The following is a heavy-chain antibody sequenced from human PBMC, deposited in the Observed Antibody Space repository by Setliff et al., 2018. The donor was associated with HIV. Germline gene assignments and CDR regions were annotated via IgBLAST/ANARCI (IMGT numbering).Heavy chain of an antibody. Sequence: PGESLKISCKGSGYSFTNYWIAWVRQMPGRGLERMGIIYPGDSDTRYSPSFQGQVTISADKSISTAYLQWSSLKASDIAVYYCARQGDYHILTGYYSGPHDAFDIWGQGTMVTVSS. CDR3: ARQGDYHILTGYYSGPHDAFDI. V-gene: IGHV5-51*01. CDR2: IYPGDSDT. J-gene: IGHJ3*02. D-gene: IGHD3-9*01. CDR1: GYSFTNYW.